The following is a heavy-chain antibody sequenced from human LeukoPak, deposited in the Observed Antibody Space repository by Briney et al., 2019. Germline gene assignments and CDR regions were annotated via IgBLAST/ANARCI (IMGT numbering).Heavy chain of an antibody. CDR3: ARAYDNSNNYYFDAFDI. V-gene: IGHV4-31*03. Sequence: KPSQTLSLTCTVSGGSISSGGYYWSWIRQFPGKGLEWIGYIYYTGSAYYNPSLESRVTISVDTSRNQFSLKLSSVTAADTAVYFCARAYDNSNNYYFDAFDIWGLGTMVTVSS. D-gene: IGHD3-22*01. CDR1: GGSISSGGYY. CDR2: IYYTGSA. J-gene: IGHJ3*02.